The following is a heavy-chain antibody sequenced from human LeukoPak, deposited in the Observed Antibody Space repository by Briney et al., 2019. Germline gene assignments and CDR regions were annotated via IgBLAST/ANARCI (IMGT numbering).Heavy chain of an antibody. Sequence: GGSLRLSCAASGFTFSNYWMHWVRQAPGRGLVWVSRIYSDGSSSSYADSVKGRFTISRDNAKNTLYLQMNSLRAEDTAVYYCASASSHRIAAGGDYWGQGTLVTVSS. V-gene: IGHV3-74*01. CDR1: GFTFSNYW. CDR2: IYSDGSSS. D-gene: IGHD6-13*01. CDR3: ASASSHRIAAGGDY. J-gene: IGHJ4*02.